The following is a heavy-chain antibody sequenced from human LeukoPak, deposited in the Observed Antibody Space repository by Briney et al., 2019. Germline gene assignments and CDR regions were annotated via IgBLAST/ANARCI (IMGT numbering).Heavy chain of an antibody. D-gene: IGHD6-19*01. J-gene: IGHJ5*02. CDR3: AKDLSSGWPHGWFDP. Sequence: GGSLRLSCAASGFTFSTYSMNWVRQAPGKGLEWVSSISGSSSYTFYADPVKGRFTISRDNSKNTLYLQMNSLRAEDTAVYYCAKDLSSGWPHGWFDPWGQGTLVTVSS. CDR1: GFTFSTYS. V-gene: IGHV3-21*04. CDR2: ISGSSSYT.